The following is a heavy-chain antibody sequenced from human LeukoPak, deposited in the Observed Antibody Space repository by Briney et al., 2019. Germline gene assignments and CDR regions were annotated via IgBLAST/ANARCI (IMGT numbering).Heavy chain of an antibody. Sequence: ASVKVSGKASGYTFTNYFMHWVRQAPGQGLEWMGLIKPSGDDTSYAQKFQGRVTMTRDTSTSTVYMELSSLRSEDTALYYCARYSSSSSLDYWGQGTLVTVSS. CDR3: ARYSSSSSLDY. CDR1: GYTFTNYF. V-gene: IGHV1-46*01. J-gene: IGHJ4*02. D-gene: IGHD6-6*01. CDR2: IKPSGDDT.